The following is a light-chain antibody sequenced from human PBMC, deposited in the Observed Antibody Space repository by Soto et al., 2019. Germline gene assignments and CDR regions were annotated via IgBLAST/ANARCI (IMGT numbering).Light chain of an antibody. CDR3: QQYSSSPPLT. CDR1: QTVSSGF. Sequence: EIVLTQSPGTLSVSPGERATVSCRASQTVSSGFLAWYQQKVGQAPRLLIYGASTRATGIPDRFSGSGSGTDFTLTIDRLEPEDFAVYYCQQYSSSPPLTFGGGTKVEIK. V-gene: IGKV3-20*01. CDR2: GAS. J-gene: IGKJ4*01.